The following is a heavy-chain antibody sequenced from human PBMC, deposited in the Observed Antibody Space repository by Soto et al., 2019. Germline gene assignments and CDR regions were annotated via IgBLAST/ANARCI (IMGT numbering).Heavy chain of an antibody. D-gene: IGHD1-1*01. V-gene: IGHV1-8*01. CDR2: MNPNSGNT. CDR3: ARERTGTTSMDV. CDR1: GYTFTSYD. J-gene: IGHJ6*02. Sequence: QVQLVQSGAEVKKPGASVKDSCKASGYTFTSYDINWVRQATGQGLEWMGWMNPNSGNTGYAQKFQGRVTMTRNTSKSTAYMQLSSLRSEDTAVYYCARERTGTTSMDVWGQGTTVTVSS.